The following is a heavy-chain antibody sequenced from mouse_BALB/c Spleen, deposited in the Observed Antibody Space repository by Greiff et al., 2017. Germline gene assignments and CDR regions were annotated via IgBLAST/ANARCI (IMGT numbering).Heavy chain of an antibody. CDR3: ARRERKANWDPYYFDY. CDR1: GFSLSTSGMG. Sequence: QVQLKQSGPGILQPSQTLSLTCSFSGFSLSTSGMGVSWIRQPSGKGLEWPAHIYWDDDKRYNPSLKSRLTISKDTSRNQVFLKITSVDTADTATYYCARRERKANWDPYYFDYWGQGTTLTVSS. CDR2: IYWDDDK. D-gene: IGHD4-1*01. V-gene: IGHV8-12*01. J-gene: IGHJ2*01.